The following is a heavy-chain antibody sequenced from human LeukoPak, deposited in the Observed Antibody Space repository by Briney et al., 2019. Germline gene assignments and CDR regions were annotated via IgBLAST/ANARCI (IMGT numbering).Heavy chain of an antibody. J-gene: IGHJ4*02. D-gene: IGHD3-10*01. V-gene: IGHV3-11*03. Sequence: GGSLRLSCAASGFTVSSNYMSWVRQAPGKGLEWVSYISPSGSEVKYADSVKGRFSISRDNAMNSLYLQMNSLRAEDTAVYYCAATPSIMVRGVIESFDYWGQGTLVTVSS. CDR3: AATPSIMVRGVIESFDY. CDR2: ISPSGSEV. CDR1: GFTVSSNY.